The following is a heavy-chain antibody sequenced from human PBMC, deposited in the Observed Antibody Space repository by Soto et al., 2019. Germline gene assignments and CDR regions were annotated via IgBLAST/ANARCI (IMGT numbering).Heavy chain of an antibody. CDR2: ISGSGGST. V-gene: IGHV3-23*01. J-gene: IGHJ6*02. D-gene: IGHD3-10*01. Sequence: PVVSRSLSCAASGFTFSSYSVSWVSPAQGKGLEWVSAISGSGGSTYYADSVKGRFTISRDNSKNTLYLQMNSLRAEDTAVYYCAKDSMVRRGYYYYGMDVWGQGTTVTRSS. CDR1: GFTFSSYS. CDR3: AKDSMVRRGYYYYGMDV.